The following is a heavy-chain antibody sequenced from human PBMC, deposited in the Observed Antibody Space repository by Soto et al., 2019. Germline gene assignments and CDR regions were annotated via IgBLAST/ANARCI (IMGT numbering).Heavy chain of an antibody. CDR1: GGTFSGYF. D-gene: IGHD3-10*01. Sequence: SETLSLTCAVSGGTFSGYFWSWVRQPPGKGLEWIGEIEHNGNNNINPSLKSRVTMSVDTSKNQNSLTLTSVTAADTAVYYCARDFRYFPYWGQGTLGTVS. V-gene: IGHV4-34*01. J-gene: IGHJ4*02. CDR2: IEHNGNN. CDR3: ARDFRYFPY.